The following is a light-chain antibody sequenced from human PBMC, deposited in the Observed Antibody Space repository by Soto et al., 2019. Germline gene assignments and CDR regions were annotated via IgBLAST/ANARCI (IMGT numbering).Light chain of an antibody. CDR1: SSDVGGYNY. J-gene: IGLJ1*01. Sequence: HSVLTQPASVSGSPGQSITISCPGTSSDVGGYNYVSWYQQHPGKAPKLMIYEVSNRPSGVSNRFSGSKSGNTASLTISGLQAEDEADYYCSSYTSSSTLVFGTGTKVTVL. V-gene: IGLV2-14*01. CDR2: EVS. CDR3: SSYTSSSTLV.